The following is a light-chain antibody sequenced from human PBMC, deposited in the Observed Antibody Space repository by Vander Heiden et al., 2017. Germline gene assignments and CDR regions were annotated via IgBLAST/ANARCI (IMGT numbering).Light chain of an antibody. J-gene: IGKJ1*01. CDR1: QSVSSSC. Sequence: EVVLTQSPGPLSLSPGERATLSCRASQSVSSSCLAWYQQKPGQAPRLLIYGASSRATGIPDRFISSGSGTDFTLTISRLEPEDFAVYYCQQYGSSPPWTFGQGTKVEIK. V-gene: IGKV3-20*01. CDR3: QQYGSSPPWT. CDR2: GAS.